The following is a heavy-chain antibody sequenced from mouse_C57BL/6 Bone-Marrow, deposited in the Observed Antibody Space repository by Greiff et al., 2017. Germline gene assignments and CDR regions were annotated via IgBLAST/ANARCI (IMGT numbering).Heavy chain of an antibody. CDR2: IDPSDSYT. Sequence: QVQLKQPGAELVRPGTSVKLSCKASGYTFTSYWMHWVKQRPGQGLEWIGVIDPSDSYTNYNQKFKGKATLTVDTSSSTAYMQLSSLTSEDTAVYYCAGYNDYDDGAWFAYWGQGTLVTVSA. CDR3: AGYNDYDDGAWFAY. V-gene: IGHV1-59*01. D-gene: IGHD2-4*01. CDR1: GYTFTSYW. J-gene: IGHJ3*01.